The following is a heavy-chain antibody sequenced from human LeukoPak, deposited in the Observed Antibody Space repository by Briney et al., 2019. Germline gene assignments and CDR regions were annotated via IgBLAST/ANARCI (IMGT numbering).Heavy chain of an antibody. J-gene: IGHJ5*02. D-gene: IGHD2-8*01. V-gene: IGHV1-46*01. CDR1: GYSFTTYS. CDR2: INPKGDIT. CDR3: ARKWSSRDWFDP. Sequence: ASVKVSCKTSGYSFTTYSIHWVRQAPGQGLEWMGIINPKGDITTYAQRFQGRVTTTSDTSTATVYMELSGLRSEDTAIYYCARKWSSRDWFDPWGQGTLLTVSS.